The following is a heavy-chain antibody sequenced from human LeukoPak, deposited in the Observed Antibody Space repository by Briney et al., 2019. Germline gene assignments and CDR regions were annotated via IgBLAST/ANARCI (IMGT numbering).Heavy chain of an antibody. V-gene: IGHV3-30-3*01. D-gene: IGHD2-8*02. J-gene: IGHJ4*02. CDR2: ISYDGSNK. Sequence: PGGSLRLSCAASGFTFSSYAMHWVRQAPGKGLEWVAVISYDGSNKYYADSVKGRFTISGDNSKNTLYLQMNSLRAEDTAVYYCAREEGLVLDYWGQGTLVTVSS. CDR1: GFTFSSYA. CDR3: AREEGLVLDY.